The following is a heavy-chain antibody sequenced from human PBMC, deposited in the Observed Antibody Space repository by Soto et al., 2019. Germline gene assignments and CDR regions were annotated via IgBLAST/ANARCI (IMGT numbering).Heavy chain of an antibody. V-gene: IGHV1-18*01. CDR3: AREAPAYCSGGSGYLSPFYYYGMDV. D-gene: IGHD2-15*01. J-gene: IGHJ6*02. CDR2: ISAYNGNT. Sequence: QVQLVQSGAEVKKPGASVKVSCKASGYTFTSYGISWVRQAPGQGLEWMGWISAYNGNTNYAQKLQGRVTMTTDTSPSTAYMELRSLRSGDTAVYYCAREAPAYCSGGSGYLSPFYYYGMDVWGQGTTLTVSS. CDR1: GYTFTSYG.